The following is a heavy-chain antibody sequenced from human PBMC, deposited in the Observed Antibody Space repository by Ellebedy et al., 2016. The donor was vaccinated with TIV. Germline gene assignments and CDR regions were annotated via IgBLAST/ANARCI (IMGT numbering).Heavy chain of an antibody. V-gene: IGHV1-46*01. J-gene: IGHJ5*02. CDR3: ARVQDQGHYCSGGSCYQGWFDP. CDR2: INPSGGST. CDR1: GYTFTSYY. Sequence: AASVKVSCKASGYTFTSYYMHWVRQAPGQGLEWMGIINPSGGSTSYVQKFQGRVTMTRDTSTSTAYMELRSLRSDDTAVYYCARVQDQGHYCSGGSCYQGWFDPWGQGTLVTVSS. D-gene: IGHD2-15*01.